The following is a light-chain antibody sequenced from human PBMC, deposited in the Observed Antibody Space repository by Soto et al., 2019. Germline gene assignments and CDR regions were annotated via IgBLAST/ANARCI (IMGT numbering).Light chain of an antibody. Sequence: QSALTQPASVSGSPGQSITISCTGTSSDVGGYNYVSWYQQYPGKAPKLMIYEVSNRPSGVSNRFSGSKSGNTASLSISGLQAEDEADYYCSSYRTSSNFVVFGGGTKLTVL. CDR1: SSDVGGYNY. J-gene: IGLJ2*01. CDR3: SSYRTSSNFVV. CDR2: EVS. V-gene: IGLV2-14*01.